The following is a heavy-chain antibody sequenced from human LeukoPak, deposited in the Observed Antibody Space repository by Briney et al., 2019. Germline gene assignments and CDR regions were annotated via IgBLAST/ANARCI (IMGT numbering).Heavy chain of an antibody. CDR1: GFTFSSYW. Sequence: PGGSLRLSCAASGFTFSSYWMSWVRQAPGKGLEWVANINQGGSEKYYVDSVKGRFTISRDNAKRSLHLQVNSLRTEDTAVYYCARDGTPFDTWGQGTMVTVSS. CDR2: INQGGSEK. J-gene: IGHJ3*02. D-gene: IGHD1-26*01. V-gene: IGHV3-7*01. CDR3: ARDGTPFDT.